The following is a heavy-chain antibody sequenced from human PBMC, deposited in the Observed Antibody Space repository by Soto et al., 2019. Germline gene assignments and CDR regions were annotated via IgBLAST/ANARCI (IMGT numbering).Heavy chain of an antibody. J-gene: IGHJ6*02. CDR1: GGTFSSYT. CDR2: IIPILGIA. V-gene: IGHV1-69*04. CDR3: ARDRDSGYDYYYYYGMDV. Sequence: ASVKVSCKASGGTFSSYTISWVRQAPGQGLEWMGRIIPILGIANYAQKFQGRVTITADKSTSTAYMELSSLRSEDTAVYYCARDRDSGYDYYYYYGMDVWGQGTTVTVSS. D-gene: IGHD5-12*01.